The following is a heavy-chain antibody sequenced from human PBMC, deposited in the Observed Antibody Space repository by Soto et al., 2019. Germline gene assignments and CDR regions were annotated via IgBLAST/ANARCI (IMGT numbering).Heavy chain of an antibody. V-gene: IGHV3-33*01. CDR2: IWYDGSNK. CDR3: AREYPSHFDY. CDR1: GFTFSSYG. D-gene: IGHD2-2*02. Sequence: QVQLVESGGGVVQPGRSLRLSCAASGFTFSSYGMHWVRQAPGKGLEWVAVIWYDGSNKYYVDSVKGRFTISRDNSKNTLYLQMNSLRAEDTAVYYCAREYPSHFDYWGQGTLVTVSS. J-gene: IGHJ4*02.